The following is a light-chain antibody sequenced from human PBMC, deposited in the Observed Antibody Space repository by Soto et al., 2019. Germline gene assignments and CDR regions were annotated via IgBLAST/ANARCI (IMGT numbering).Light chain of an antibody. CDR1: QSVSRS. CDR2: DAS. J-gene: IGKJ4*01. V-gene: IGKV3-11*01. Sequence: PGDISTLSCIASQSVSRSLTWYQQKPGQAPRLLIYDASTRATGIPPRFSGSGSGTDFTLTISSLEPEDFAVYYCQQRSNSFGGGT. CDR3: QQRSNS.